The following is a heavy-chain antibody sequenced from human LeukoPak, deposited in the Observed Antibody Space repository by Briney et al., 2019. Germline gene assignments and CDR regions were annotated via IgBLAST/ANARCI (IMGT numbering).Heavy chain of an antibody. CDR2: INPNSGNS. J-gene: IGHJ4*02. V-gene: IGHV1-8*01. D-gene: IGHD3-22*01. CDR3: ARMGSAYYDSRGYYVYYFDY. CDR1: GYTFSTHD. Sequence: ASVKVSCKASGYTFSTHDINWVRQATGQGLEWMGWINPNSGNSGSAQKFQGRVTMTRDTSISTAYMELSSLTSEDTAVYYCARMGSAYYDSRGYYVYYFDYWGQGTLVTVSS.